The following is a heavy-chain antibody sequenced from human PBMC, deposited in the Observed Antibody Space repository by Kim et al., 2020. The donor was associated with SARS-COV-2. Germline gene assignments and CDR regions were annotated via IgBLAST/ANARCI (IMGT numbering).Heavy chain of an antibody. CDR2: IIPIFGTA. V-gene: IGHV1-69*13. Sequence: SVKVSCKASGGTFSSYAISWVRQAPGQGLEWMGGIIPIFGTANYAQKFQGRVTITADESTSTAYMELSSLRSEDTAVYYCARASGSRSRPTLAAALTEYYFDYWGQGNLVTVSS. CDR3: ARASGSRSRPTLAAALTEYYFDY. CDR1: GGTFSSYA. J-gene: IGHJ4*02. D-gene: IGHD6-13*01.